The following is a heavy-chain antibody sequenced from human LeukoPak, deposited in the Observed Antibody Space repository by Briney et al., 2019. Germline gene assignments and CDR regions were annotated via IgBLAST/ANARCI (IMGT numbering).Heavy chain of an antibody. J-gene: IGHJ5*02. CDR2: TYYRSGWYN. V-gene: IGHV6-1*01. Sequence: SQTLSLTCAISGDSVSSKSAAWNWIRQSPSRGLEWLGRTYYRSGWYNDYAESVKSRITINPDTSKNQFSLQLNSVTPEDTAVYYCARFLSTTWFLNWFDPWGQGTRVTVSS. CDR3: ARFLSTTWFLNWFDP. CDR1: GDSVSSKSAA. D-gene: IGHD6-13*01.